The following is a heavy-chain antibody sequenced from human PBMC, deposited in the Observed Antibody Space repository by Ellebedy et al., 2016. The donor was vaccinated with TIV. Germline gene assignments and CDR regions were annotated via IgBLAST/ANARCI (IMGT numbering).Heavy chain of an antibody. CDR3: VGFGVFNL. CDR1: GFTFSSYS. Sequence: GESLKISCAASGFTFSSYSLNWVRQAPGRGLEWVSYISESGSTTYYADSVKGRFTISRENAKNALFLQMDGLRVDDSAVYYCVGFGVFNLWGQGAPVTVSS. D-gene: IGHD3-3*01. V-gene: IGHV3-48*04. CDR2: ISESGSTT. J-gene: IGHJ5*02.